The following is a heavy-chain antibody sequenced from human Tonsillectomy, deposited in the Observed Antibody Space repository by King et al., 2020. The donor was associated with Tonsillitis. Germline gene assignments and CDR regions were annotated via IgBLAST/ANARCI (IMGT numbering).Heavy chain of an antibody. CDR1: GFTFSHYW. CDR2: INQDGSAK. CDR3: ARDIYGSDY. J-gene: IGHJ4*02. Sequence: VQLQESGGGLVQPGGSLRLSCSASGFTFSHYWMSWVRQAPGKGLEWVANINQDGSAKYYVDSLKGRSTISRDNARNSVYLQMNSLRAEDTAVYFCARDIYGSDYWGQGSLVTVSS. D-gene: IGHD3-10*01. V-gene: IGHV3-7*01.